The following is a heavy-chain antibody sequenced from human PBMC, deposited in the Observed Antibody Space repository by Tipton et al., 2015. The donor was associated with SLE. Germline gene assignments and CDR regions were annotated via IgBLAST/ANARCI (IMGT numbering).Heavy chain of an antibody. CDR3: ARHDSVGRKEISWIDP. CDR1: GGSISSYY. Sequence: LVKPSETLSLTCTVSGGSISSYYWSWIRQPPGKGLEWIGCIYYSGSTYYNPSLTSRVTISVDTSKNQFSLKLSSVTAADTAVYYCARHDSVGRKEISWIDPWGQGTLVTVSS. J-gene: IGHJ5*02. CDR2: IYYSGST. V-gene: IGHV4-59*04. D-gene: IGHD5-24*01.